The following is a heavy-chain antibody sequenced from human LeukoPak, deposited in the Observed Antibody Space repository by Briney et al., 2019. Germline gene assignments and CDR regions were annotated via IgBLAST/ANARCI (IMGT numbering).Heavy chain of an antibody. V-gene: IGHV3-48*03. CDR2: IGPSGFTI. CDR3: AREPTYSSSWHTTCDY. Sequence: GGSLRLSCAASGFSFPYFEMNWVRQAPGQGLEWISYIGPSGFTIYDADSVKGRFTISRDNAKNSLYLQMNSLRAEDTAVYYCAREPTYSSSWHTTCDYWGQGTLVTVSS. CDR1: GFSFPYFE. D-gene: IGHD6-13*01. J-gene: IGHJ4*02.